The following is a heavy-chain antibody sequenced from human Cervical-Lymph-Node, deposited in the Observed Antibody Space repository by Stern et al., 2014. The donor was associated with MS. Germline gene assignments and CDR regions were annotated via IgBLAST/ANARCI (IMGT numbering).Heavy chain of an antibody. V-gene: IGHV3-7*01. CDR3: ARLEYTTWSRGFDY. J-gene: IGHJ4*02. D-gene: IGHD1-1*01. CDR1: GFTFSSYY. CDR2: IQQDGADN. Sequence: EVHLVESGGALDQPGGSLRLSCAASGFTFSSYYMSWVRQAPGKGLEWMANIQQDGADNYDAGSVKGRFFISRDNAKNSLYLQMNSLRADDTAVYYCARLEYTTWSRGFDYLGQGTLVTVSS.